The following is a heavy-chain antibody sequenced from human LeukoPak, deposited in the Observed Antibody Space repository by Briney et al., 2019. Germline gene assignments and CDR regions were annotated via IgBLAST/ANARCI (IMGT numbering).Heavy chain of an antibody. CDR1: GYTFTDYS. Sequence: ASVKVSCKPSGYTFTDYSIHWLRQVPGQGPEWIGWIKPKNGGTNYAQTFQGRVTMTRDTSITTAYMELSSLRSDDTAVYYCARDLYCNSAKCYSNWFDTWGQGTLVTVSS. J-gene: IGHJ5*02. CDR2: IKPKNGGT. CDR3: ARDLYCNSAKCYSNWFDT. V-gene: IGHV1-2*02. D-gene: IGHD2/OR15-2a*01.